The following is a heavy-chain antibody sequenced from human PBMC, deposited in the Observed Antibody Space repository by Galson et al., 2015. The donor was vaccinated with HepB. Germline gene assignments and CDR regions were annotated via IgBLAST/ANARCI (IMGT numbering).Heavy chain of an antibody. V-gene: IGHV1-18*01. Sequence: SVKVSCKASGYTFTSYGISWVRQAPGQGLEWMGWISAYNGNTNYAQKLQGRVTMTTDTSTSTAYMELRSLRSDDTAVYYCAALGSGSYYNWFDPWGQGTLVTVSS. J-gene: IGHJ5*02. CDR1: GYTFTSYG. CDR3: AALGSGSYYNWFDP. CDR2: ISAYNGNT. D-gene: IGHD3-10*01.